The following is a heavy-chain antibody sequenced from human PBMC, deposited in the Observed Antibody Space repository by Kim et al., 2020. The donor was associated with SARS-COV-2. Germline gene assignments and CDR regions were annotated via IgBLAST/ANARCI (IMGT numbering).Heavy chain of an antibody. CDR2: ISYDGSNK. Sequence: GGSLRLSCAASGFTFSSYAMHWVRQAPGKGLEWVAVISYDGSNKYYADSVKGRFTISRDNSKNTLYLQMNSLRAEDTAVYYCARVWYGVEEQQLANYYYGMDVCGQGTTVTVSS. D-gene: IGHD6-13*01. V-gene: IGHV3-30*04. CDR3: ARVWYGVEEQQLANYYYGMDV. CDR1: GFTFSSYA. J-gene: IGHJ6*02.